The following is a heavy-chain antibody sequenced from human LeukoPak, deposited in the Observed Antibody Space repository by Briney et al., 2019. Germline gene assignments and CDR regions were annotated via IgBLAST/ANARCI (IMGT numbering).Heavy chain of an antibody. J-gene: IGHJ4*02. D-gene: IGHD6-13*01. V-gene: IGHV3-7*03. Sequence: PGGSPRLSCAASGFTFSDYWMSWVRQAPGKGLEWVANIKGDGGEKYYVDYVKGRFTVSRDNAKKSLYLQMNSLRAEDTAVYYCARDRAIAAAGSLYWGQGTLVIVSS. CDR3: ARDRAIAAAGSLY. CDR2: IKGDGGEK. CDR1: GFTFSDYW.